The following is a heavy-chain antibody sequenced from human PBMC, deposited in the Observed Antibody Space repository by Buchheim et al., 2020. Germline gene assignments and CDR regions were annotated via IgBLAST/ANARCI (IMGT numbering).Heavy chain of an antibody. V-gene: IGHV3-11*05. CDR1: GFPFSDYY. Sequence: QVHLVESGGDLVKPGGSLRLSCKVSGFPFSDYYMSWIRQAPGKGLEWIAHISGTPSHTTYADSVKGRFTISRDNTKNLLFLQLNSLGAYDTAIYYCARTVSFYFDSWGQGT. D-gene: IGHD4-11*01. CDR3: ARTVSFYFDS. CDR2: ISGTPSHT. J-gene: IGHJ4*02.